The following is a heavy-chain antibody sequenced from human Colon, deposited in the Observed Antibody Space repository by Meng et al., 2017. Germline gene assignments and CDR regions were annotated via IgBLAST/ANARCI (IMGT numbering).Heavy chain of an antibody. J-gene: IGHJ4*02. CDR3: ARSTPSLDY. CDR2: IVPNSGDT. D-gene: IGHD2-15*01. Sequence: VQVVAVGTEVKRPGASVKVSCKASGYTFSGCYLHWVRQAPGQVLEWMGWIVPNSGDTNYAQKFQGRVTMTRDTSISTTYMELSRLTSDYTAVYYCARSTPSLDYWGQGTLVTVSS. CDR1: GYTFSGCY. V-gene: IGHV1-2*02.